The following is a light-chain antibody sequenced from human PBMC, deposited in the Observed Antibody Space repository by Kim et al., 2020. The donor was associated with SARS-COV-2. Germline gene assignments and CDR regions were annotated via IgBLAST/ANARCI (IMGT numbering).Light chain of an antibody. V-gene: IGKV1-16*01. CDR1: QGIGAY. CDR2: GAS. CDR3: QQYKSFPLT. J-gene: IGKJ4*01. Sequence: ASVGDRVTITCRASQGIGAYLAWIQQRPGRAPKSLMYGASTLQSGVPSRFSGSGSGTDFTLTITSLQPEDFATYYCQQYKSFPLTFGGGTKVDIK.